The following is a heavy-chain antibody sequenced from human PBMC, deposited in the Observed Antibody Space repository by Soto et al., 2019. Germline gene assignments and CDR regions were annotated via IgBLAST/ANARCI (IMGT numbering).Heavy chain of an antibody. D-gene: IGHD2-15*01. Sequence: VGSLRLSCAASGFTFSSYGMHWVRQAPGKGLEWVAVIWYDGSNKYYADSVKGRFTISRDNSKNTLYLQMNSLRAEDTAVYYCAREGGSPPDIVVVVAATYFDYWGQGTLVTVSS. CDR3: AREGGSPPDIVVVVAATYFDY. CDR2: IWYDGSNK. J-gene: IGHJ4*02. V-gene: IGHV3-33*01. CDR1: GFTFSSYG.